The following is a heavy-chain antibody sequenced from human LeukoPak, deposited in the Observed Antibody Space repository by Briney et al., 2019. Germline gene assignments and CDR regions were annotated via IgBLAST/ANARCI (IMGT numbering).Heavy chain of an antibody. CDR3: ARGTTMVRGVTAPRYYYMDV. D-gene: IGHD3-10*01. J-gene: IGHJ6*03. CDR1: GGTFSSYA. Sequence: SVKVSCKASGGTFSSYAISWVRQAPGQGLEWMGGIIPIFGTANYAQKFQGRVTITTDESTSTAYMELSSLRSEDTAVYYCARGTTMVRGVTAPRYYYMDVWGKGTTVTVSS. CDR2: IIPIFGTA. V-gene: IGHV1-69*05.